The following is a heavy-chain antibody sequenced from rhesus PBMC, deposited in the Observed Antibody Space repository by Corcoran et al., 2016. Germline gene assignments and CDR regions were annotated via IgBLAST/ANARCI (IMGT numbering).Heavy chain of an antibody. D-gene: IGHD3-3*01. CDR2: ISGSGGST. J-gene: IGHJ4*01. CDR3: ARGGITIFGVVITLDY. V-gene: IGHV4-173*01. CDR1: GGSIRRNY. Sequence: QLQLQESGPGLVKPSETLSLPCAVSGGSIRRNYLIWIRLPPGKGLEGIGRISGSGGSTYYNPSLKSRVIISTDTSKNQFSLKLSSVTAADTAVYYCARGGITIFGVVITLDYWGQGVLVTVSS.